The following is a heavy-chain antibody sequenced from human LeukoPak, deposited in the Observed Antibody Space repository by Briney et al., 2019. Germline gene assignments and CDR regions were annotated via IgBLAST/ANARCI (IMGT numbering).Heavy chain of an antibody. Sequence: TGGSLRLSCAASGFTFSRYAMSWVRQAPGKGLEWVSAISGSGGSTYYADSVKGRFTISRDNSKNTLYLQMNSLRAEDTAVYYCAKALSGYDFLSFDPWGQGTLVTVSS. CDR2: ISGSGGST. D-gene: IGHD5-12*01. V-gene: IGHV3-23*01. CDR3: AKALSGYDFLSFDP. CDR1: GFTFSRYA. J-gene: IGHJ5*02.